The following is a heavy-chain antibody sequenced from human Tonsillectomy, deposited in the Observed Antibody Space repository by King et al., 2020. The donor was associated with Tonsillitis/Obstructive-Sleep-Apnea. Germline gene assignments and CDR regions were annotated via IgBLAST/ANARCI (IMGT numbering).Heavy chain of an antibody. Sequence: VQLQESGPGLVKPSETLSLTCTVSGGSITSYYWSWLRQPPGKGLEWIGYLYYRGSTNYNPSLKSRATTSVDTSNNQFSLKLSSVTAADTAVYYCARVPARVRGDIHAFDIWGQGTMVTVSS. CDR2: LYYRGST. CDR1: GGSITSYY. V-gene: IGHV4-59*01. J-gene: IGHJ3*02. D-gene: IGHD3-10*01. CDR3: ARVPARVRGDIHAFDI.